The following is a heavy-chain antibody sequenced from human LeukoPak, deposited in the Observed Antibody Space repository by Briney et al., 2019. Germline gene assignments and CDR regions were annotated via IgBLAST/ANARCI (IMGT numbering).Heavy chain of an antibody. V-gene: IGHV4-59*13. Sequence: RPSETLSLTCTVSGDSISRYYWSWIRQPPGKGLVWIGYIYYSGSTNYTPSLKSRVTISVDTSSNQFSLKLTSVTAADTDVYYCGRVPYVIRGVANAFDIWGQGTMVTVSS. J-gene: IGHJ3*02. CDR3: GRVPYVIRGVANAFDI. D-gene: IGHD3-10*01. CDR2: IYYSGST. CDR1: GDSISRYY.